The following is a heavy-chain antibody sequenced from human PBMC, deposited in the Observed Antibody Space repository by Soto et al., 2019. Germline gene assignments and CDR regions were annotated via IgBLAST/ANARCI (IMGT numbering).Heavy chain of an antibody. D-gene: IGHD3-3*01. Sequence: EVQLVESGGGLVQPGGSLRLSCAASEFTFTIYWMHWVRQAPGKGLVWVSRINSDGSSTNYADSVKGRFTISRDNAKNTLYLQMNSLRAEDTAVYYCARVFALGVNFEYWGQGTLFTVSS. CDR1: EFTFTIYW. J-gene: IGHJ4*02. V-gene: IGHV3-74*01. CDR2: INSDGSST. CDR3: ARVFALGVNFEY.